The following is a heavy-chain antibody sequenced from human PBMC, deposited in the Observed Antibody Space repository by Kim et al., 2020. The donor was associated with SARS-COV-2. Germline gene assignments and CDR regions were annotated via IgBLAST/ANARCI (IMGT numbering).Heavy chain of an antibody. V-gene: IGHV3-7*04. J-gene: IGHJ6*02. CDR3: ARRRRIAARPLYYYGMDV. D-gene: IGHD6-6*01. Sequence: KGRFTNSRDNAKNSLYLQMNSLRAEDTAVYYCARRRRIAARPLYYYGMDVWGQGTTVTVSS.